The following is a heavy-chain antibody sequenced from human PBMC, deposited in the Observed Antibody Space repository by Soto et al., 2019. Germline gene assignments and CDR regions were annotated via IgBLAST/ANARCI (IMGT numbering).Heavy chain of an antibody. D-gene: IGHD3-22*01. CDR2: IKPDGSEK. J-gene: IGHJ3*02. Sequence: GGSLRLSCAAAGFTFSSYWMSWVRQAPGKGLEWVANIKPDGSEKWYVDSVKGRFTISRDNAKNSLYLQMNSLRAEDTAVYYCARGDYYDTSGPFSDAFDIWGQGTMVTVS. CDR1: GFTFSSYW. V-gene: IGHV3-7*04. CDR3: ARGDYYDTSGPFSDAFDI.